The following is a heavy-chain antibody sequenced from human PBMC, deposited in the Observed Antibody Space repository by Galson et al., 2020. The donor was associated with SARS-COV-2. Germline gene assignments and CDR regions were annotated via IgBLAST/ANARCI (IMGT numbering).Heavy chain of an antibody. D-gene: IGHD3-10*01. CDR1: GFTIDDYA. V-gene: IGHV3-9*01. CDR3: VKGSQGYYGGRGWGDWFDP. CDR2: ISWNSANK. J-gene: IGHJ5*02. Sequence: GGSLRLSCAASGFTIDDYAMHWVRPAPGKGLEWVSSISWNSANKGYGDSVKGRFTISRDNAKNSLYLQMNSLRPEDTALYYCVKGSQGYYGGRGWGDWFDPWGQGSLVTVSS.